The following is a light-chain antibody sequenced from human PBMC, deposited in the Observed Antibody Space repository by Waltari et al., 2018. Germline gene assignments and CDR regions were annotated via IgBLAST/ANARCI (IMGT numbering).Light chain of an antibody. V-gene: IGLV1-40*01. CDR2: GST. Sequence: SVLTQPPSVSGAPGQRVTISCTGSGSNIGAGYEVHWYQQLPRAAPKLLIYGSTSRPLGVPDRFFGSTSGTSASLAITGLQAEDEADYYCQSYDTSLSVVFGGGTKLTVL. CDR3: QSYDTSLSVV. CDR1: GSNIGAGYE. J-gene: IGLJ3*02.